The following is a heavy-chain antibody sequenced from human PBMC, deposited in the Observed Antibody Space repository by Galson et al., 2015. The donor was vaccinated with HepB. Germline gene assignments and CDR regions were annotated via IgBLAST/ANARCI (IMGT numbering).Heavy chain of an antibody. CDR2: IDWDDAK. V-gene: IGHV2-70*11. CDR3: ARMSRGRIAAAGPHPPPFDY. Sequence: PALVKPTQTLTLTCTFSGFSLSTSGMCVSWIRQPPGQALEWLARIDWDDAKYSSTSLKTRLPISKDTSKNQVVLTMTNVDPVDTATYYCARMSRGRIAAAGPHPPPFDYWGQGTLVTVSS. J-gene: IGHJ4*02. CDR1: GFSLSTSGMC. D-gene: IGHD6-13*01.